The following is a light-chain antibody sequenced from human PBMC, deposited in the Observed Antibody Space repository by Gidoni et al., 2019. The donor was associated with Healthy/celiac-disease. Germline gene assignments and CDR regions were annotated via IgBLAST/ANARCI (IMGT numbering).Light chain of an antibody. CDR2: GAS. J-gene: IGKJ1*01. CDR3: QQYNNWPGT. V-gene: IGKV3-15*01. Sequence: EIVMTQPPATLCVSPGERATLSCRASQSVSSNLAWYQQKPGQAPRLLIYGASTRATGIPARFSGSGSGTEFTLTISSLQSEDFAVYYCQQYNNWPGTFGQGTKVEIK. CDR1: QSVSSN.